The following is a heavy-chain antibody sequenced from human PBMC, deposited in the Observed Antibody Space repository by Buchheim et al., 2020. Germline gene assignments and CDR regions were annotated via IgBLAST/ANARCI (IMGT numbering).Heavy chain of an antibody. CDR1: GFTFSSYG. J-gene: IGHJ4*02. D-gene: IGHD3-10*01. V-gene: IGHV3-30*18. CDR2: ILYDGSNK. CDR3: AKDKVNYYYDSTPTLTYYFDY. Sequence: QVQLVESGGGVVQPGRSLRLSCAASGFTFSSYGMHWVRQAPGKGLEWVAVILYDGSNKYYADSVKGRFTISRDNSKNTPYLQMNSLGAEDTAVYYCAKDKVNYYYDSTPTLTYYFDYWGQGTL.